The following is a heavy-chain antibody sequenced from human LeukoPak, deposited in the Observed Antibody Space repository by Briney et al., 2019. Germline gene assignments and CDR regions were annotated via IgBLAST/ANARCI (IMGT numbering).Heavy chain of an antibody. CDR2: ISGSGGST. CDR3: ARALAWGGSSYGYYYMDV. D-gene: IGHD1-26*01. J-gene: IGHJ6*03. V-gene: IGHV3-23*01. Sequence: GGSLRLSCAASGFTFSNYAMSWVRQAPGKGLEWVSVISGSGGSTYYADSVKGRFTISRDNSKNTLYLQMNSLRAEDTAVYYCARALAWGGSSYGYYYMDVWDKGTTVTVSS. CDR1: GFTFSNYA.